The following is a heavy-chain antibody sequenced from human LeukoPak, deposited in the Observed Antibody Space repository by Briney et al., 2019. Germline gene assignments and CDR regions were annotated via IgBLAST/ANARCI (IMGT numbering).Heavy chain of an antibody. CDR2: IYYSGST. V-gene: IGHV4-59*01. CDR3: ARMSYGSSGYYRLLLDY. D-gene: IGHD3-22*01. J-gene: IGHJ4*02. Sequence: SETLSLTCTVSGGSISSYYWSWIRQPPGKGLEWIGYIYYSGSTNYNPSLKSRVTISVDTSKNQFSLKLSSVTAADTAVYYCARMSYGSSGYYRLLLDYWGQGTLVTVSS. CDR1: GGSISSYY.